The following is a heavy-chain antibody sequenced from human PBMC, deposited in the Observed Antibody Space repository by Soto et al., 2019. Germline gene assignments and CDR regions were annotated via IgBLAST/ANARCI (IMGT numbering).Heavy chain of an antibody. CDR1: GYTFTSYG. CDR2: ISAYNGNT. D-gene: IGHD6-19*01. J-gene: IGHJ6*02. Sequence: ASVKVSCKASGYTFTSYGISWVRQAPGQGLEWMGWISAYNGNTSYAQKLQGRVTMTTDTSTSTAYMELRSLRSDDTAVYYCARVGSSGLIYYYYYGMDVWGQGTTVTVSS. CDR3: ARVGSSGLIYYYYYGMDV. V-gene: IGHV1-18*04.